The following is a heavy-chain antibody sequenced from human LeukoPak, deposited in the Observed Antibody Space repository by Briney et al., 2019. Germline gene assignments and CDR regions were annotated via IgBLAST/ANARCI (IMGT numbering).Heavy chain of an antibody. J-gene: IGHJ1*01. CDR2: ITNSGTTI. CDR1: GFTFRAYS. D-gene: IGHD3-9*01. CDR3: ARDGHYDILTGYFQD. Sequence: QSGGSLRLSCAASGFTFRAYSMNWVRQAPGKGLEWVSYITNSGTTIYYADSVKGRFTISRDNAKNSLYLQMNSLRAEDTAVYYCARDGHYDILTGYFQDWGQGTLVTVSS. V-gene: IGHV3-48*04.